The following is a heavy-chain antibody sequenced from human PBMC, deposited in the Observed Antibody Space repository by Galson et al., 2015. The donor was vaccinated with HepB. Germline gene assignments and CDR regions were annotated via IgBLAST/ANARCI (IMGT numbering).Heavy chain of an antibody. J-gene: IGHJ5*01. Sequence: SLRLSCAASGFAFDSHAMSWVRQAPGRGLEWISGISGYGDSTFYADSVKGRFTVSRDNSNTMLYLQMNSLRAEDAGLYFCAKGYGLFDSWGQGILVTVSS. D-gene: IGHD5-18*01. V-gene: IGHV3-23*01. CDR2: ISGYGDST. CDR3: AKGYGLFDS. CDR1: GFAFDSHA.